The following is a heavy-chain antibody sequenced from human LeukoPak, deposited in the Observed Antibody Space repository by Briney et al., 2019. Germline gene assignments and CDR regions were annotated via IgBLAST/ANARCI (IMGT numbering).Heavy chain of an antibody. CDR2: ISSSSSYK. CDR1: GFTFSSYS. J-gene: IGHJ4*02. V-gene: IGHV3-21*01. Sequence: PGGSLRLSCAASGFTFSSYSMNWVRQAPGKGLEWVSSISSSSSYKYYTDSVKGRFTISRDNAKNSLYLQMNSLRAEDMAVYYCARGRSLPGIAVAGSDYWGQGTLVTVSS. D-gene: IGHD6-19*01. CDR3: ARGRSLPGIAVAGSDY.